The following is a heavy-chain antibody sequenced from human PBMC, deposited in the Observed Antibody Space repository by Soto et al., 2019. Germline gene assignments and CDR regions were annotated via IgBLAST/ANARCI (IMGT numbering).Heavy chain of an antibody. V-gene: IGHV1-8*01. Sequence: ASVKVSCKASGYTFTSYDINWVRQATGQGLEWMGWMNPNSGNTGYAQKFQGRVTMTRNTSISTAYMELTSLRSEDTAVYYCARAPVWTRYTNYYLDVWGKGTTVTVSS. CDR1: GYTFTSYD. CDR3: ARAPVWTRYTNYYLDV. J-gene: IGHJ6*03. D-gene: IGHD3-3*01. CDR2: MNPNSGNT.